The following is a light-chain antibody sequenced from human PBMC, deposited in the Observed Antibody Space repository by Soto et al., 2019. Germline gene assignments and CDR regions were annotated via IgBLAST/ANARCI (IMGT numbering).Light chain of an antibody. Sequence: EIVMTQSPATLSVSPGERATLSCRASQSVTSNLPWYQQKRGQAPRLLIHTASTRATGVPARFSGSGSGTEFTLTISSLQSEDFAFYYCQQYNQWPPTFGRGTRLEIK. J-gene: IGKJ5*01. V-gene: IGKV3-15*01. CDR2: TAS. CDR1: QSVTSN. CDR3: QQYNQWPPT.